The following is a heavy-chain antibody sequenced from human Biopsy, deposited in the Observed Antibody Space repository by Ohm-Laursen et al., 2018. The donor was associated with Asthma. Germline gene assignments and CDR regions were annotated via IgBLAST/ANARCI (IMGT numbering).Heavy chain of an antibody. Sequence: GSSVKVSCKASGGTFGNYAISWVRQAPGQGLEWMGGLIPVLGTPDHAQMFGGRVTITADESTSTAYMELSSLSSEDTAVYYCARGYSGSDRIVYYYSGLEVWGQGTTVTVSS. V-gene: IGHV1-69*01. CDR2: LIPVLGTP. CDR3: ARGYSGSDRIVYYYSGLEV. J-gene: IGHJ6*02. D-gene: IGHD5-12*01. CDR1: GGTFGNYA.